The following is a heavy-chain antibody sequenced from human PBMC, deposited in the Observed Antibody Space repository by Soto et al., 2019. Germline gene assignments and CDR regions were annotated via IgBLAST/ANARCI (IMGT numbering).Heavy chain of an antibody. CDR2: MNPNSGNT. J-gene: IGHJ6*02. CDR1: GYTFTSYD. Sequence: QVQLVQSGAEVKKPGASVKVSCKDSGYTFTSYDINWVRQATGQGLEWMGWMNPNSGNTGYAQKYQGRVTITRNTSMSTAYLELSSLRSEDTAVYYCARGGEYCTNGVCYCYYGMDAWGQGTTVTVSS. D-gene: IGHD2-8*01. CDR3: ARGGEYCTNGVCYCYYGMDA. V-gene: IGHV1-8*01.